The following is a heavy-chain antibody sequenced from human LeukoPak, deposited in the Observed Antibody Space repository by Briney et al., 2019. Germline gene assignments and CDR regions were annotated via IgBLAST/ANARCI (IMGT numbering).Heavy chain of an antibody. V-gene: IGHV3-30*04. CDR3: ARDIHSGPGIGYFDY. Sequence: LTGGSLRLSCAASGFTFSSYAMHWVRQAPGKGLEWVAVISYDGSDQYYADSVRGRFTISRDISKNRLYLQMNSLRAEDTAVYYCARDIHSGPGIGYFDYWGQGTLVTVSS. CDR1: GFTFSSYA. CDR2: ISYDGSDQ. J-gene: IGHJ4*02. D-gene: IGHD6-19*01.